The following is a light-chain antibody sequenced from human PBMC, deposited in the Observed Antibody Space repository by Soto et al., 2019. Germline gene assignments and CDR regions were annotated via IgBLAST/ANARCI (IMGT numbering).Light chain of an antibody. CDR3: LQQNNYPRT. CDR2: KAS. CDR1: QSITY. J-gene: IGKJ2*01. V-gene: IGKV1-5*03. Sequence: DIQMTQSPSSLSASVGDRVTITCRASQSITYLNWYQQKPGKAPKLLIYKASSLESGVPSRFSGSGSGTEFTLTINSLQPEDFATYYCLQQNNYPRTFGQGTKVDI.